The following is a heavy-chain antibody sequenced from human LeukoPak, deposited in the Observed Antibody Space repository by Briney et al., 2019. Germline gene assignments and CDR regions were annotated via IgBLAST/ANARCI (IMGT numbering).Heavy chain of an antibody. CDR2: ISNTASAT. D-gene: IGHD2/OR15-2a*01. CDR3: ARERKYYYMDL. CDR1: EFDFSNFN. Sequence: GSLRLSCVGSEFDFSNFNMIWVRLASGKGPEYISHISNTASATYYIDSVRGRFTISRDNARNSLYLQMDSLRAEDTAVYYCARERKYYYMDLWGKGTTVTVS. V-gene: IGHV3-48*01. J-gene: IGHJ6*03.